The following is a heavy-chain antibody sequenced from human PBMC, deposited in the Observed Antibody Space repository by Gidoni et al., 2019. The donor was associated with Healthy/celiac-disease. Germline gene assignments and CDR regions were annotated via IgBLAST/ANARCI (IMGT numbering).Heavy chain of an antibody. V-gene: IGHV3-30*01. Sequence: QVQLVESGGGVVQPGRSLRLSCSASGFTFSSYAMHWVRQAPGKGLEWVAVISYDGSNKYYADSVKGRFTISRDNSKNTLYLQMNSLRAEDTAVYYCARDREWADAFDIWGQGTMVTVSS. CDR1: GFTFSSYA. CDR3: ARDREWADAFDI. J-gene: IGHJ3*02. D-gene: IGHD3-3*01. CDR2: ISYDGSNK.